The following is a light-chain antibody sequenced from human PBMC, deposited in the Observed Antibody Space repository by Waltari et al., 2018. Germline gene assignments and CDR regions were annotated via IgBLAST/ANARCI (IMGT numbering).Light chain of an antibody. V-gene: IGKV3-15*01. CDR3: QQYNNWPFT. CDR2: GAS. Sequence: EIVMTQSPATLSVSPGERATLSCRASQSLSINLAWYQQKPGQAPMLLIYGASTRATGIPFRFSGSGSRAEFTLTISSLQSEDFAVYYCQQYNNWPFTFGQGTKLEIK. CDR1: QSLSIN. J-gene: IGKJ2*01.